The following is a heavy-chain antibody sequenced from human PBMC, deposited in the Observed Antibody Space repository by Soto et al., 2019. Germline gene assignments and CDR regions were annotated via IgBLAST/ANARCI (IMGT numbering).Heavy chain of an antibody. CDR1: GFTFRSYG. J-gene: IGHJ1*01. V-gene: IGHV3-33*01. Sequence: GGSLRLPCAASGFTFRSYGMHWFRQAPGKGLEWVAVIWYDGRNKYYTDSVKGRLTISRDNSKNTLYLQMNSLRAEDTAVYYCARGNRDNPGARDYWGRRSPVIVSA. CDR3: ARGNRDNPGARDY. D-gene: IGHD2-21*01. CDR2: IWYDGRNK.